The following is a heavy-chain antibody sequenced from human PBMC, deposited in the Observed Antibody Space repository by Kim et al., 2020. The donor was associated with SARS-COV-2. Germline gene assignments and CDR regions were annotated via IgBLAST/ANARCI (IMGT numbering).Heavy chain of an antibody. CDR2: INAGNGNT. Sequence: ASVKVSCKASGYIFASYAMHWVRQAPGQRLEWMGWINAGNGNTKYSQKFQGIVTITRDTSASTAYMELSSLRSEDTAVYYCARDIFYYDSSGYLRSTSFDYWGQGTLVTVSS. D-gene: IGHD3-22*01. J-gene: IGHJ4*02. CDR1: GYIFASYA. CDR3: ARDIFYYDSSGYLRSTSFDY. V-gene: IGHV1-3*01.